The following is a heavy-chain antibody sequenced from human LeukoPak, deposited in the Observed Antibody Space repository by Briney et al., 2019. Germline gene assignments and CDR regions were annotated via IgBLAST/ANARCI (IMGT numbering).Heavy chain of an antibody. D-gene: IGHD6-13*01. CDR2: ISGSGGST. CDR3: AKKCADTYSSSWCYAAFDI. CDR1: GFTFSSYA. Sequence: PGGSLRLSCAASGFTFSSYAMSWVRQAPGKGLEWVSTISGSGGSTYYADSVKGRFTISRDNSKNTLYLQMNSLRAEDTAVYYCAKKCADTYSSSWCYAAFDIWGQGTMVTVSS. V-gene: IGHV3-23*01. J-gene: IGHJ3*02.